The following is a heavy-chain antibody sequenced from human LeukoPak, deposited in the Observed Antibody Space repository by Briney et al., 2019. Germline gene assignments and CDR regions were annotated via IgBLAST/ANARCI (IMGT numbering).Heavy chain of an antibody. Sequence: ASVKVSCKASGYTFTDYYMHWVRQAPGQGIEWMGWINPNSGGTKYAQKFQGRVTMTRDTSVNTAYMELSRLTYDDTAVYYCAGLPRYNWNEPLDYWGQGTLVTVSS. V-gene: IGHV1-2*02. D-gene: IGHD1-20*01. J-gene: IGHJ4*02. CDR1: GYTFTDYY. CDR3: AGLPRYNWNEPLDY. CDR2: INPNSGGT.